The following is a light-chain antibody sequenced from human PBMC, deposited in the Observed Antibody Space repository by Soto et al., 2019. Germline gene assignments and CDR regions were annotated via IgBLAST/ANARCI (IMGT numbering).Light chain of an antibody. Sequence: QPVLTQPPSASGTPGQRVTISCSGSNSNIGSNTVNWYQQLPGTAPKLLIYYDNLRPSGVPDRISGSKSGNSAALAISGLQSDDEADYYCAAWDDSLNGRVFGTGTKVTVL. CDR1: NSNIGSNT. V-gene: IGLV1-44*01. CDR2: YDN. J-gene: IGLJ1*01. CDR3: AAWDDSLNGRV.